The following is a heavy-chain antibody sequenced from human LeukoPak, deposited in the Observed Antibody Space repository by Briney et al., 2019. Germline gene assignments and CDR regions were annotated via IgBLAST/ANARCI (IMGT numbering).Heavy chain of an antibody. D-gene: IGHD6-13*01. CDR3: ARGRVSSSSWHSTYYYYFYMDV. Sequence: SETLSLTCAVYGGSFSGYYWSWIRQPPGKGLEWIGEINHSGSTNYNPSLNSRVTISRDTSKNHFSLELSSVTAADTAVYFCARGRVSSSSWHSTYYYYFYMDVWGKGTTVTVSS. V-gene: IGHV4-34*01. J-gene: IGHJ6*03. CDR1: GGSFSGYY. CDR2: INHSGST.